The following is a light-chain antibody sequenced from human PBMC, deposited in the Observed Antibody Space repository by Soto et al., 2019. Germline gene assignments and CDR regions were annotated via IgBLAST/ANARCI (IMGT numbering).Light chain of an antibody. CDR2: DVS. V-gene: IGLV2-14*01. CDR3: SSYTSSCTGV. CDR1: SSDVGGYNY. Sequence: QSVLTQPASVSGSPGQSITISCTGTSSDVGGYNYVSWYQQHPGKAPKLMIYDVSNRPSGVSNRFSGSKSGNTASLTISGLQAEDEADYYCSSYTSSCTGVFGTGTKLTVL. J-gene: IGLJ1*01.